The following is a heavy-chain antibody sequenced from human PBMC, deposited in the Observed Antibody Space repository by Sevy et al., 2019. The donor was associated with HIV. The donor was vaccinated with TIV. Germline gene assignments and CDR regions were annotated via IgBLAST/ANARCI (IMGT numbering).Heavy chain of an antibody. CDR2: INANTGKP. D-gene: IGHD5-12*01. J-gene: IGHJ4*02. CDR1: GYRFTSYA. Sequence: AAFKVSCKASGYRFTSYAMNWVRQAPGQGLERMGWINANTGKPTYAQGFTGRFVFSLDTSVNTAYLQISSLKAEDTAVYYCAKGRSGSGYAGAADGDWGQGTRVTVSS. CDR3: AKGRSGSGYAGAADGD. V-gene: IGHV7-4-1*02.